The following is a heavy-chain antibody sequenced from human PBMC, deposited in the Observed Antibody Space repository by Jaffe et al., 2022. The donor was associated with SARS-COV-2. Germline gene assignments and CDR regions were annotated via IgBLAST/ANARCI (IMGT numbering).Heavy chain of an antibody. V-gene: IGHV4-38-2*02. J-gene: IGHJ5*02. Sequence: QVQLQESGPGLVKPSETLSLTCTVSGFSISSGYYWAWIRQPPGKGLEWIGTIYHSGNTYSNPSLKSRVTISVDTSKNQFSLKLSSVTAADTAVYYCARLNYYYDSSGFLTWFDPWGQGTLVTVSS. CDR3: ARLNYYYDSSGFLTWFDP. CDR2: IYHSGNT. D-gene: IGHD3-22*01. CDR1: GFSISSGYY.